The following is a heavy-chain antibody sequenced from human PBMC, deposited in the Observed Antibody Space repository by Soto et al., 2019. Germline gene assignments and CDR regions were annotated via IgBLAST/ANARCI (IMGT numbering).Heavy chain of an antibody. Sequence: QVRLQESGPGLVKPSETLSLTCTVSGGSISRYYWSWIRQPPGKGLEWIGYLYNTGSTIYNPSLKSRVTISVDTSKNQFSLKLNSVTAADTAVYYCVRDLWGYCGTDCYPLDVWGPGTTVTVSS. CDR3: VRDLWGYCGTDCYPLDV. J-gene: IGHJ6*02. CDR1: GGSISRYY. D-gene: IGHD2-21*02. CDR2: LYNTGST. V-gene: IGHV4-59*01.